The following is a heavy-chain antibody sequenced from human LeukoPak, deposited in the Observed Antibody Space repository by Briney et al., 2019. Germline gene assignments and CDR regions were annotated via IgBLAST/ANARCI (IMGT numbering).Heavy chain of an antibody. J-gene: IGHJ6*02. CDR2: ISYDGSNK. Sequence: PGGSLRLSCAASGFTFSSYAMHWVRQAPGKGLEWVAVISYDGSNKYYADSVKGRFTISRDSSKNTLYLQMNSLRAEDTAVYYCARENTIVVVPAALGYYYGMDVWGQGTTVTVSS. D-gene: IGHD2-2*01. V-gene: IGHV3-30-3*01. CDR1: GFTFSSYA. CDR3: ARENTIVVVPAALGYYYGMDV.